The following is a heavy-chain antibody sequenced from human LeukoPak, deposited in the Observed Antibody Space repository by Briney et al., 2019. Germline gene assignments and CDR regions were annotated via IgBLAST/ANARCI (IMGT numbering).Heavy chain of an antibody. D-gene: IGHD6-13*01. Sequence: PGGSLRLSCAASGFTFSSYGMHWVRQAPGKGLEWVAFIRYDGSNKYYADSVKGRFTISRDNSKNTLYLQMNSLRAEDTAVYYCAREVAAAWYTFDYWGQGTLVTVSS. CDR1: GFTFSSYG. V-gene: IGHV3-30*02. CDR2: IRYDGSNK. CDR3: AREVAAAWYTFDY. J-gene: IGHJ4*02.